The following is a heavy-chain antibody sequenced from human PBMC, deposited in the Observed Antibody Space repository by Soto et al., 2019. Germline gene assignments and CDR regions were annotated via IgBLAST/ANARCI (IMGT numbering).Heavy chain of an antibody. J-gene: IGHJ5*02. D-gene: IGHD6-13*01. V-gene: IGHV4-31*03. CDR2: IYYIGST. Sequence: SETLSLTCTVSGGSISSGGYYWSWIRQHPGKGLEWIGYIYYIGSTYYNPSLKSRVTISVDTSKNQFSLKLSSVTAADTAVYYCARDQRSWYNWFDPWGQGTLVTVSS. CDR3: ARDQRSWYNWFDP. CDR1: GGSISSGGYY.